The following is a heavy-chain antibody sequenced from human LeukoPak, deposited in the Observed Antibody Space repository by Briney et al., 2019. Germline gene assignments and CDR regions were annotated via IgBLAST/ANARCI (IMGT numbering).Heavy chain of an antibody. J-gene: IGHJ5*02. Sequence: RGESLKISCEVSGYSFLSYWIGWVRQMPGKSLEWMGIIYPGDSITKYSPSFQGQVTISADKSINTAFLHWSSLKASDTAVYFCAHAVNGNYYFDPWGQGTLVTVSS. D-gene: IGHD4-11*01. CDR2: IYPGDSIT. V-gene: IGHV5-51*01. CDR3: AHAVNGNYYFDP. CDR1: GYSFLSYW.